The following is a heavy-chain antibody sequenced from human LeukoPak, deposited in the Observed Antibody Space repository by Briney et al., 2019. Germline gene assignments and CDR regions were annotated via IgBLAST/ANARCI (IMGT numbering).Heavy chain of an antibody. CDR3: ARASDGSGSYHRSNWFDP. Sequence: SQTLSLTCAVSGGSISSGGYSWSWIRQPPGKCLEWIGYIYHSGSTYYNPSLKSRVTISVDRSKNQFSLKLSSVTAADTAVYYCARASDGSGSYHRSNWFDPWGQGTLVTVSS. J-gene: IGHJ5*02. D-gene: IGHD3-10*01. V-gene: IGHV4-30-2*01. CDR1: GGSISSGGYS. CDR2: IYHSGST.